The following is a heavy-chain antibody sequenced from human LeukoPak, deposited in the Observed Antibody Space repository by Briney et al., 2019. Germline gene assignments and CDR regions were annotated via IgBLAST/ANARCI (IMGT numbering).Heavy chain of an antibody. V-gene: IGHV2-70*11. CDR1: GFSLSTSGMC. CDR2: IDWDDDK. Sequence: SGPTLVNPTQTLTLTCTFSGFSLSTSGMCVTWIRQPPGKALEWLARIDWDDDKYYSTSLKTRLTISKDTSKNQVVLIMTNMDPMDTARYYCAQIRYSGRYFDYWGQRTLVTVSS. CDR3: AQIRYSGRYFDY. D-gene: IGHD1-26*01. J-gene: IGHJ4*02.